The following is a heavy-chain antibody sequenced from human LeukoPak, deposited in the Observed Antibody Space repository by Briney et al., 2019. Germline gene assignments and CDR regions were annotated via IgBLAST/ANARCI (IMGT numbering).Heavy chain of an antibody. CDR2: IGTYNGNT. CDR3: ARGITGYDSGWYGRGDTFDY. D-gene: IGHD6-19*01. V-gene: IGHV1-18*01. CDR1: GYRFTTYG. Sequence: DSVKVSCKASGYRFTTYGISWVRQAPGQGLEWMGRIGTYNGNTNYAQKFQGRVTMTTDTSTSTVYMELRSLRSDDTAVYYCARGITGYDSGWYGRGDTFDYWGQGTLVTVPS. J-gene: IGHJ4*02.